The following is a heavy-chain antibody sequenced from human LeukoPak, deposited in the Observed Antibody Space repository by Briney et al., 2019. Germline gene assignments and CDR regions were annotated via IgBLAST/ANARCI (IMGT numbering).Heavy chain of an antibody. CDR2: ASGSGGNI. J-gene: IGHJ4*02. CDR1: GFTFSSYT. D-gene: IGHD5-12*01. Sequence: GGSLRLSCAASGFTFSSYTMSWVRQAPGKGLEWVSGASGSGGNIHYADSVKGRFTISRDNSKNTLYLQMNSLRAEDTAVYYCARGTVATLFDYWGQGTLVTVSS. CDR3: ARGTVATLFDY. V-gene: IGHV3-23*01.